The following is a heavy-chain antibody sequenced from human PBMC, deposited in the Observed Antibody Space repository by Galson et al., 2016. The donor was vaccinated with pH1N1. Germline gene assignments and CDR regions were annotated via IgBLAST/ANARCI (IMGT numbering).Heavy chain of an antibody. V-gene: IGHV1-2*02. CDR2: INPKSGGT. D-gene: IGHD2-15*01. J-gene: IGHJ6*02. CDR1: GYTFTAYY. CDR3: ARLKDISLSGGKLDV. Sequence: SVKVSCKASGYTFTAYYMHWVRQAPGQGLEWMGWINPKSGGTTYAQKFQGRVIMTRDTSTSTAYMELSRLSYDDTAVYFCARLKDISLSGGKLDVWGQGTTVTVSS.